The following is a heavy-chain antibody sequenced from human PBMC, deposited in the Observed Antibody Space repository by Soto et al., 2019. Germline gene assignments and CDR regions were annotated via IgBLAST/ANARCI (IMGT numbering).Heavy chain of an antibody. V-gene: IGHV4-39*01. D-gene: IGHD1-1*01. CDR2: MYYGGTT. CDR1: GGSVTIPNYY. Sequence: QLQLQESGPGVVKPSETLSLTCTVSGGSVTIPNYYWAWVRQSPAKGLEWIASMYYGGTTYYNPSLKSRVSIFIDTSTNQVSLNLTSVTAADSSLYYCVRNGRRQVRPFDYWGQGTLVTVSS. CDR3: VRNGRRQVRPFDY. J-gene: IGHJ4*02.